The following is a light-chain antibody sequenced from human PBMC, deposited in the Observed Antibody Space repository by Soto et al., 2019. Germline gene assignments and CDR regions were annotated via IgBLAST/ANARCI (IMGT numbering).Light chain of an antibody. CDR3: SSFAGTNSVV. J-gene: IGLJ1*01. CDR1: TSDIGAYNY. CDR2: EVT. V-gene: IGLV2-8*01. Sequence: QSALTQPPSASGSPGQSVTISCTGTTSDIGAYNYVSWYQQRPGKAPKLIIYEVTRRPSGVPDRIFGSKSYTTASLTVSGHQAEDEADYYCSSFAGTNSVVFGTGTKLTVL.